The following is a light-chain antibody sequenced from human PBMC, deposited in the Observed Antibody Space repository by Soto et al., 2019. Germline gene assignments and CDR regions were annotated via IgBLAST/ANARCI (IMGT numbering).Light chain of an antibody. CDR2: GAS. Sequence: VLTQSPATLSLSPGERATLSCRASQSFSSTYLAWYQQKPGQAPRLLVCGASSRATGIPDRFSGSGSGTEFTLTISSLQSEDFAVYYCQQYNNWPRTFGQGTKVDIK. CDR1: QSFSSTY. CDR3: QQYNNWPRT. J-gene: IGKJ1*01. V-gene: IGKV3D-15*01.